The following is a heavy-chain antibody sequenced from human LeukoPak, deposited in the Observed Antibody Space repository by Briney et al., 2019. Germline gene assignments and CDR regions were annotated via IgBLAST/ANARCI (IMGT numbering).Heavy chain of an antibody. Sequence: GGSLRLSCAASGFTFNAFGMNWVRQAPGKGLEWVSYIGTTSGAIYYADSVKGRFTISRDSAKNSLYLQMNSLRAEDTAVYYCARGLPATLLDYWGQGTLVTVSS. CDR2: IGTTSGAI. J-gene: IGHJ4*02. CDR3: ARGLPATLLDY. D-gene: IGHD2-2*01. V-gene: IGHV3-48*01. CDR1: GFTFNAFG.